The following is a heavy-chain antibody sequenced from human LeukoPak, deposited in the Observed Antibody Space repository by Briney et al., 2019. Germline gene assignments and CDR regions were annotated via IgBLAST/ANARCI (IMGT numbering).Heavy chain of an antibody. J-gene: IGHJ4*02. V-gene: IGHV3-53*01. CDR1: GVTFSNIY. D-gene: IGHD3-10*01. CDR2: IYPDGRA. Sequence: SGGSLRLSCAASGVTFSNIYMGWVRQAPGKGLDWVSVIYPDGRAYYAESVKGRFTISRDSSENTLFLQMNNLRAEDTAVYYCATLKGWYGEGCFDYWGQGTLVTVSS. CDR3: ATLKGWYGEGCFDY.